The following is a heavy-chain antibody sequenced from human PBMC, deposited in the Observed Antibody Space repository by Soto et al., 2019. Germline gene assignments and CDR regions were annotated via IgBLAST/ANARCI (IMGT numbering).Heavy chain of an antibody. Sequence: VQVVASGGGLVQPGRSLRLSCAVSGFRFEQYVMHWVRQAPGKGLECVSTVSPTGDTVGYADSVEGRFTVSRDNAKNSLYLQMNSRKGDDTACYSCLKDAPRGSIDEWGQGTLVTVSS. CDR1: GFRFEQYV. V-gene: IGHV3-9*01. CDR2: VSPTGDTV. CDR3: LKDAPRGSIDE. J-gene: IGHJ4*02. D-gene: IGHD3-10*01.